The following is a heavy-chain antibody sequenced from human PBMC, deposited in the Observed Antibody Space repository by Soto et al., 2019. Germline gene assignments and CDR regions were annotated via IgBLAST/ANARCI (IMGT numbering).Heavy chain of an antibody. D-gene: IGHD5-12*01. CDR1: GYSFTSYW. CDR3: ASHCCNSGYDHDAFDI. CDR2: IYPGDSDT. V-gene: IGHV5-51*01. J-gene: IGHJ3*02. Sequence: GESLKISCKGSGYSFTSYWIGWVRQMPGKGLEWMGIIYPGDSDTRYSPSFQGQVTISADKSISTAYLQWSSLKASDTAMYYCASHCCNSGYDHDAFDIWGQGTMVTVSS.